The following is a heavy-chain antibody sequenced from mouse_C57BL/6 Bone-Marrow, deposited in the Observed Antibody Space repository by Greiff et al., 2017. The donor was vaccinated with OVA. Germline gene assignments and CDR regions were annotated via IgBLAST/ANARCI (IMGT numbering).Heavy chain of an antibody. V-gene: IGHV1-4*01. D-gene: IGHD1-1*01. Sequence: VHLVESGAELARPGASVKMSCKASGYTFTSYTMHWVQQRPGQGLEWIGYINPSSGYTKYNQKFKDKATLTADKSSSTAYMQLSSLTSEDSAVYYSARYARGPGSSYVGYFDVWGTGTTVPVSS. CDR1: GYTFTSYT. CDR3: ARYARGPGSSYVGYFDV. CDR2: INPSSGYT. J-gene: IGHJ1*03.